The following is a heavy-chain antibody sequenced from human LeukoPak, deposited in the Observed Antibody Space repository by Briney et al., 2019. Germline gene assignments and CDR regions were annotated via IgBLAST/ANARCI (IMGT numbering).Heavy chain of an antibody. J-gene: IGHJ4*02. Sequence: GGSLRLSCAASGFTFSSYGMHWVRQAPGKGLEWVAFIRYDGSNKYYADSVKGRFTISRDNSKNTLYLQMNSLRAEDTAVYYCAKDRIQMTTVTPIDYWGQGTLVTVSS. CDR3: AKDRIQMTTVTPIDY. CDR1: GFTFSSYG. V-gene: IGHV3-30*02. CDR2: IRYDGSNK. D-gene: IGHD4-17*01.